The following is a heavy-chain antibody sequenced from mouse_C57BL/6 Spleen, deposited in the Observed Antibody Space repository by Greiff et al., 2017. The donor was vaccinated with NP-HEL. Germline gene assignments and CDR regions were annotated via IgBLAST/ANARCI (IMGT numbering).Heavy chain of an antibody. D-gene: IGHD2-1*01. J-gene: IGHJ3*01. V-gene: IGHV1-53*01. CDR1: GYTFTSYW. CDR2: INPSNGGT. Sequence: VQLQQPGTELVKPGASVKLSCKASGYTFTSYWMHWVKQRPGQGLEWIGNINPSNGGTNYNEKFKSKATLTVDKSSSTAYMELRSLTSEDTAVYYCAREGDGNYVGWFAYWGQGTLVTVSA. CDR3: AREGDGNYVGWFAY.